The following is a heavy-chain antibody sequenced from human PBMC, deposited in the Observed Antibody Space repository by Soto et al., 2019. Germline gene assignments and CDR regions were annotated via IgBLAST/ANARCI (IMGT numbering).Heavy chain of an antibody. CDR1: EFTFSSYS. V-gene: IGHV3-48*01. CDR3: ARHPERIAQIGWFDP. Sequence: PVRSLRLSCAASEFTFSSYSMNWVRQAPGKGLEWVSYISSSSSTIYYADSVKGRFTISRDNAKNSLYLQMNSLRAEDTAVYYCARHPERIAQIGWFDPWGQGTLVTVSS. J-gene: IGHJ5*02. D-gene: IGHD6-13*01. CDR2: ISSSSSTI.